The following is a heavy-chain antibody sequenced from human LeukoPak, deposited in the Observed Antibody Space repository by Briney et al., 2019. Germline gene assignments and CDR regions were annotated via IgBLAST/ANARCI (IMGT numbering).Heavy chain of an antibody. Sequence: PGGSLRLSCAASGFIFSSYWMSWVRQAPGKGLEWVANIKQDGSEKYYVDSVKGRFTISRDNAKNSLYLQMYSLRAEDTAVYYCATSTLILRLIFDYWGQGTLVTVSS. CDR2: IKQDGSEK. CDR1: GFIFSSYW. V-gene: IGHV3-7*03. CDR3: ATSTLILRLIFDY. D-gene: IGHD4-17*01. J-gene: IGHJ4*02.